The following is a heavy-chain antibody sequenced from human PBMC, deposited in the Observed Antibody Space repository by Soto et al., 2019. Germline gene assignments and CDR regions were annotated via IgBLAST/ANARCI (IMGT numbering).Heavy chain of an antibody. CDR3: ARVEVPESSSWHPFDP. CDR1: GGSINYKNW. CDR2: IYHTGRT. J-gene: IGHJ5*02. D-gene: IGHD6-13*01. V-gene: IGHV4-4*02. Sequence: ETLSLTCTVSGGSINYKNWWSWLRQPPGKRLEWIGDIYHTGRTSYNPSLMSRVTMSVDTSKNQFSLKVTSVSAADTAVYYCARVEVPESSSWHPFDPWRQGTLVTVSS.